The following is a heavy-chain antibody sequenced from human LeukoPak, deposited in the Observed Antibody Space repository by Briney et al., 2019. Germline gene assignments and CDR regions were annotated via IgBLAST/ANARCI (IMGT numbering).Heavy chain of an antibody. CDR2: IYYSGST. CDR3: ARCIMVRGVIMRPFFDY. J-gene: IGHJ4*02. CDR1: GGSISSYY. Sequence: SETLSLTCTVSGGSISSYYWSWIRQPPGKGLEWIGYIYYSGSTNYNPFLKSRVTISVDTSKNQFSLKLSSVTAADTAVYYCARCIMVRGVIMRPFFDYWGQGTLVTVSS. D-gene: IGHD3-10*01. V-gene: IGHV4-59*12.